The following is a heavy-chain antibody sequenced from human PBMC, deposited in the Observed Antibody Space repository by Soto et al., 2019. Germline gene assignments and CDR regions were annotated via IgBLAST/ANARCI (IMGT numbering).Heavy chain of an antibody. D-gene: IGHD3-16*01. CDR1: GLTFSGAW. CDR3: TTDVTGAYGGDY. V-gene: IGHV3-15*01. J-gene: IGHJ4*02. CDR2: IKGKVDGGAT. Sequence: EVQLVESGGNLVNPGGSLRLSCATSGLTFSGAWLSWVRQAPGKGLEWVGRIKGKVDGGATDYAAPVKGSFVISRDYSKDTLYLQINSLKTEDTAVYFCTTDVTGAYGGDYWGQGTLVTVSS.